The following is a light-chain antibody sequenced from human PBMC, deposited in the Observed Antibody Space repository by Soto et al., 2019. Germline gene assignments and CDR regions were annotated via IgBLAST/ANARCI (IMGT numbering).Light chain of an antibody. J-gene: IGLJ2*01. CDR3: ATWDISLSVVV. CDR1: DANIGYSY. Sequence: QSVLTQPPSVSPAPGQKGTVSCSGSDANIGYSYVSWYQHLPGTAPKLLVYDNDKRPSGIPDRFSGSKSGTSASLGIIGLQTGDEGDYYCATWDISLSVVVFGGGTQLTVL. V-gene: IGLV1-51*01. CDR2: DND.